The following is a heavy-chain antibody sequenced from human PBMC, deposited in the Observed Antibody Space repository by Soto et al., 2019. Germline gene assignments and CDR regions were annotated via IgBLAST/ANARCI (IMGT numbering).Heavy chain of an antibody. CDR1: GFTFSSYA. CDR3: AKDRGIAAAGTPTP. Sequence: GGSLRLSCAASGFTFSSYAMSWVRHAPGKGLEWVSATSGSGGSTYYADSVKGRFTISRDNSKNTLYLQMNSLRAEDTAVYYCAKDRGIAAAGTPTPWGQGTLVTVSS. CDR2: TSGSGGST. V-gene: IGHV3-23*01. D-gene: IGHD6-13*01. J-gene: IGHJ5*02.